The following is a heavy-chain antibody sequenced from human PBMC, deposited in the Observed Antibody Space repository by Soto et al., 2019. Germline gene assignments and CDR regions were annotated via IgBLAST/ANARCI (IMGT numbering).Heavy chain of an antibody. V-gene: IGHV1-3*01. J-gene: IGHJ6*02. D-gene: IGHD6-19*01. CDR3: ARDGMTLAVAGTIRHYYYYYGMDV. CDR2: INAGNGNT. Sequence: GASVKVSCKASGYTFTSYAMHWVRQAPGQRLEWMGWINAGNGNTKYSQKFQGRVTITRDTSASTAYMELSSLRSEDTAVYYCARDGMTLAVAGTIRHYYYYYGMDVWGQGTTVTVSS. CDR1: GYTFTSYA.